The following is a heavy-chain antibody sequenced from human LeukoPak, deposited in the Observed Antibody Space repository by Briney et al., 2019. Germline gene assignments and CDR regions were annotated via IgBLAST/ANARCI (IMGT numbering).Heavy chain of an antibody. J-gene: IGHJ4*02. CDR3: ATSRTLDH. CDR2: INNDGSST. Sequence: GGSLRLSCAVSGFTVSSHWMHWVRQAPGKGLVWVSRINNDGSSTRYADSVKGRFTISRDNAKSSLYLQMNSLRVEDTAVYYCATSRTLDHWGQGTLVTVSS. CDR1: GFTVSSHW. V-gene: IGHV3-74*01.